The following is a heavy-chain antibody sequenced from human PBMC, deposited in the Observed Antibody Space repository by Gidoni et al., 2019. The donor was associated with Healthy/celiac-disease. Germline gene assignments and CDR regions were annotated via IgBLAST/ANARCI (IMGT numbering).Heavy chain of an antibody. CDR1: GFTFSSYG. CDR3: AKDGSHYDMLTGYSLYYYYYYMDV. Sequence: QVQLVESGGGVVQPGRSLRLSCAASGFTFSSYGMHWVRQAPGKGLEWVAVITYDGSNKYYADSVKGRFTISRDNSKNTLYLQMNSLRAEDTAVYYCAKDGSHYDMLTGYSLYYYYYYMDVWGKGTTVTVSS. J-gene: IGHJ6*03. D-gene: IGHD3-9*01. CDR2: ITYDGSNK. V-gene: IGHV3-30*18.